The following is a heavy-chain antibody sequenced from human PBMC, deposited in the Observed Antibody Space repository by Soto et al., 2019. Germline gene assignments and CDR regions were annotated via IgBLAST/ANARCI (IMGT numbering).Heavy chain of an antibody. Sequence: ASVKVSCKASGGTFSSYTISWVRQAPGQGLEWMGRIIPILGIANYAQKFQGRVTITADKSTSTAYMELSSLRSEDTAVYYCARDREYSGYERSDYWGQGTLVTVSS. D-gene: IGHD5-12*01. CDR2: IIPILGIA. CDR1: GGTFSSYT. J-gene: IGHJ4*02. CDR3: ARDREYSGYERSDY. V-gene: IGHV1-69*04.